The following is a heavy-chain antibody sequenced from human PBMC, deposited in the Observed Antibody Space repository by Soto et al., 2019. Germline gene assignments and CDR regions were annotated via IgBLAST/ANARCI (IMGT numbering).Heavy chain of an antibody. D-gene: IGHD6-19*01. Sequence: ASVNVPYKGSRYTFTDYYIHWVRQAPGQDLEWMGWINPNSGGAHYAQKFQGWVTMTRDTSISTAYMELSRLRSDATAVYYCARERGSGTSTYGMDVWGQGTTVTVSS. J-gene: IGHJ6*02. CDR2: INPNSGGA. CDR1: RYTFTDYY. CDR3: ARERGSGTSTYGMDV. V-gene: IGHV1-2*04.